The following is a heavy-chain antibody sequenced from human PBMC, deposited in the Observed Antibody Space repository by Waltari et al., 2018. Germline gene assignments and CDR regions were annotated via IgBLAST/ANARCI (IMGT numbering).Heavy chain of an antibody. Sequence: QVQLVQSGAEVKKPGASVKVSCKASGYTFTDYYIQWVRQAPGHELEWMGWIIPDSGGTNYAQKFQGRVTMTRDTSISTAYMELSRLRSDDTAVYYCICRIAETYFDYWGQGTLVTVSS. V-gene: IGHV1-2*02. J-gene: IGHJ4*02. CDR3: ICRIAETYFDY. CDR2: IIPDSGGT. CDR1: GYTFTDYY. D-gene: IGHD6-13*01.